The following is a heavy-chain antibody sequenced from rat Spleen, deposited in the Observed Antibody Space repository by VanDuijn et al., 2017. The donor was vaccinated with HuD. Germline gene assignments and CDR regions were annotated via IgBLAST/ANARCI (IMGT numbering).Heavy chain of an antibody. CDR3: ARLPGYNPYYYLMDA. J-gene: IGHJ4*01. V-gene: IGHV5-25*01. CDR2: ISPGGGST. Sequence: EVQLVESGGGLVQPGRSLKLSCAASGFTFSNYDMAWVRQAPTKGLEWVASISPGGGSTYYRDSVKGRFTVSRDNARTTLYLQMDSLRSEDTATYYCARLPGYNPYYYLMDAWGQGASVTVSS. CDR1: GFTFSNYD. D-gene: IGHD1-4*01.